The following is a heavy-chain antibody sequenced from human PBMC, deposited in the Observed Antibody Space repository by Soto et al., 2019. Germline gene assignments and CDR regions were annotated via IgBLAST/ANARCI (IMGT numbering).Heavy chain of an antibody. V-gene: IGHV3-30-3*01. CDR1: GFTFSSYA. CDR3: AREEVQELLLLYYYYYGMDV. CDR2: ISYDGSNK. Sequence: LRLSCAASGFTFSSYAMHWVRQAPGKGLEWVAVISYDGSNKYYADSVKGRFTISRDNSKNTLYLQMNSLRAEDTAVYYCAREEVQELLLLYYYYYGMDVWGQGTTVTVSS. J-gene: IGHJ6*02. D-gene: IGHD2-2*01.